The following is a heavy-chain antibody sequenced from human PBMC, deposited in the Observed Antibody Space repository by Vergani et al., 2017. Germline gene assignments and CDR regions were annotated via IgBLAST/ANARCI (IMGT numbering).Heavy chain of an antibody. J-gene: IGHJ4*02. D-gene: IGHD1-1*01. V-gene: IGHV4-38-2*02. Sequence: QVQLQESCPGLVKPSETLSLTCTVSGYSISSGYYWGWIRQPPGKGLEWIGSIYHSGSTYYNPSLKSRVTISVDTSKNQFSLKLSSVTDADTAVYYCARAGLEFDYWGQGTLVTVSS. CDR2: IYHSGST. CDR3: ARAGLEFDY. CDR1: GYSISSGYY.